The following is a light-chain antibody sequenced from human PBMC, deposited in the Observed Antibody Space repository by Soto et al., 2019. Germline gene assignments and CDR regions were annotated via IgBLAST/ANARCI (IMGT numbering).Light chain of an antibody. V-gene: IGLV2-14*01. CDR3: SSYTTSNTLV. CDR2: EVS. Sequence: QSALTQPASVSGSPGQSLTISCTGTSSDVGAYTYVSWYQQHPGKAPKLMIFEVSDRPSGVSHRLSGSKSGNTASLTISGLQAEDEADYYCSSYTTSNTLVFGGGTKVTVL. CDR1: SSDVGAYTY. J-gene: IGLJ2*01.